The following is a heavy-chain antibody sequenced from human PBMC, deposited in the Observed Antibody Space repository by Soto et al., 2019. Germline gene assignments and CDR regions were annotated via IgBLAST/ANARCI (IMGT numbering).Heavy chain of an antibody. D-gene: IGHD6-6*01. CDR2: ISGSGGST. CDR1: GFTFSSYA. V-gene: IGHV3-23*01. Sequence: EVQLLESGGGLVQPGGSLRLSCAASGFTFSSYAMSWVHQAPGKGLEWVSAISGSGGSTYYADSVKGRFTISRDNSKNTLYLQMNSLRAEDTAVYYCAKDEVIAARPPSQPYYYYYYGMDVWGQGTTVTVSS. CDR3: AKDEVIAARPPSQPYYYYYYGMDV. J-gene: IGHJ6*02.